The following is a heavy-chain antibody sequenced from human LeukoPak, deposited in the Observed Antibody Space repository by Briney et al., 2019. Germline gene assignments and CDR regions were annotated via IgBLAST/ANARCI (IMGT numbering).Heavy chain of an antibody. CDR1: GGSVSSSTYD. CDR3: ARTNIITGMTWKYYYGMDV. CDR2: IYYSGST. Sequence: SETLSLTCTVSGGSVSSSTYDWGWIRQPPGKGLEWIGSIYYSGSTYYHPSLKSRVTISVDTCKKQFSLKLSSVTAADTAVYYCARTNIITGMTWKYYYGMDVWGQGTTVTVSS. V-gene: IGHV4-39*01. D-gene: IGHD1-20*01. J-gene: IGHJ6*02.